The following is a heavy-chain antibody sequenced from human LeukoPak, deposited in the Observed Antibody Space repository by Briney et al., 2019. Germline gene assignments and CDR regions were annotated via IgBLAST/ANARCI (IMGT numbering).Heavy chain of an antibody. CDR1: GGSISSGDYY. V-gene: IGHV4-30-4*01. CDR3: ASQRFGEFYNFDY. Sequence: SQTLSLTCTVSGGSISSGDYYWSWIRQPPGKGLEWIAYIYYSGCAYYNPSLKSLVTISVNTSNNQFALRLSSVAAADTAVYYCASQRFGEFYNFDYWGQGTPVTVSS. D-gene: IGHD3-10*01. J-gene: IGHJ4*02. CDR2: IYYSGCA.